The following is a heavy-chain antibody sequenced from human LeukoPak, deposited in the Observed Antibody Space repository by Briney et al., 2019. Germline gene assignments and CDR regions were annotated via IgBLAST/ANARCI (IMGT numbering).Heavy chain of an antibody. CDR3: ARVAARQQLAHFDY. Sequence: GASVKVSCKASGYTFTGYYMHWVRQAPGQGLEWMGRINPNSGGTNYAQKFQGRVTMTRDTSISTAYMELSRLRSDDTAVYYCARVAARQQLAHFDYWGQGTLVTVSS. J-gene: IGHJ4*02. CDR1: GYTFTGYY. CDR2: INPNSGGT. V-gene: IGHV1-2*06. D-gene: IGHD6-13*01.